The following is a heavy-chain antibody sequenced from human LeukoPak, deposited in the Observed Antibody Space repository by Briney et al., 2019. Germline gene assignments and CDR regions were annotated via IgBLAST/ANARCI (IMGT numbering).Heavy chain of an antibody. D-gene: IGHD6-6*01. CDR1: GFTFSSYW. V-gene: IGHV3-7*01. CDR2: IKQDGSEK. Sequence: PGGSLRLSCAASGFTFSSYWMSWVRQAPGKGLEWVANIKQDGSEKYYVDSVKGRFTISRDNAKNSLYLQMNSLRAEDTAVYYCARDGEYSSLYYYYYMDGWGKGTTGTVSS. CDR3: ARDGEYSSLYYYYYMDG. J-gene: IGHJ6*03.